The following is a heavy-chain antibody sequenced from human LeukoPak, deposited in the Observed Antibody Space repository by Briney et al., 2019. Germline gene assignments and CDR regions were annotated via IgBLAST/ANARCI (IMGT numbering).Heavy chain of an antibody. Sequence: GESLKISCKGSGYSFTTYWIGWMRQMPGKGLEWMAIITPGSSATQYSASLRGQVTISADTSINTAYMQWSSLKAPDSAMYYCATRVDGTYYWGQGTLVTVSS. J-gene: IGHJ4*02. CDR1: GYSFTTYW. CDR2: ITPGSSAT. CDR3: ATRVDGTYY. V-gene: IGHV5-51*01. D-gene: IGHD1-26*01.